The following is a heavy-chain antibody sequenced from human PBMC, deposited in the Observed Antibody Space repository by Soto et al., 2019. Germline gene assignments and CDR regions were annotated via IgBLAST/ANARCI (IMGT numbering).Heavy chain of an antibody. V-gene: IGHV4-39*01. D-gene: IGHD3-22*01. CDR3: ARRYVYVGSGYYDWFYP. CDR2: IYYSGST. Sequence: SETLSLTCTVSGGSISSSSYYWGWIRQPPGKGLEWIGSIYYSGSTHYNPSLKSRVTISVDTSKNQFSLKLSSVTAADTAVYYCARRYVYVGSGYYDWFYPRGQGTLVTGSS. CDR1: GGSISSSSYY. J-gene: IGHJ5*02.